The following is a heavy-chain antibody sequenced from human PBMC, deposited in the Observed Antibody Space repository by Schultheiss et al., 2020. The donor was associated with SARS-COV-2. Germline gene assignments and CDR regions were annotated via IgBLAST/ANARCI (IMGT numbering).Heavy chain of an antibody. CDR3: ARRSGNGYYYYMDV. Sequence: SQTLSLTCTVSGGSISSYYWSWIRQPPGKGLEWIGSIYHSGSTYYNPSLKSRVTISVDTSKNQFSLKLSSVTAADTAVYYCARRSGNGYYYYMDVWGKGTTVTVSS. J-gene: IGHJ6*03. V-gene: IGHV4-59*08. CDR2: IYHSGST. D-gene: IGHD4-23*01. CDR1: GGSISSYY.